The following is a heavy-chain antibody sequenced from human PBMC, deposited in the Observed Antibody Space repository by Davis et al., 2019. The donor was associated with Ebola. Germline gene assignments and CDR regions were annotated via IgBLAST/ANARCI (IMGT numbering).Heavy chain of an antibody. CDR2: ISSSSSTI. J-gene: IGHJ4*02. CDR3: ARDFRTSRGYDGFDY. V-gene: IGHV3-48*02. D-gene: IGHD5-12*01. CDR1: GFTFSSYS. Sequence: PGGSLRLSCAASGFTFSSYSMNWVRQAPGKGLEWVSYISSSSSTIYYADSVKGRFTISRDNAKNSLYLQMNSLRDEDTAVYYCARDFRTSRGYDGFDYWGQGTLVTVSS.